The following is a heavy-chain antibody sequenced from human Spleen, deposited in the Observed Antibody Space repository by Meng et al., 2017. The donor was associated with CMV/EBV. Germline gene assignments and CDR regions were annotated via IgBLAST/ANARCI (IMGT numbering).Heavy chain of an antibody. V-gene: IGHV5-51*01. CDR1: GYSFSNYW. CDR3: AKSGDCTSSSCLGGFDY. D-gene: IGHD2-2*01. Sequence: GESLKISCKGSGYSFSNYWIGWVRQMPGKGLEWMGIIFPRDSDTRYSPSFQGQVSTSVDKSISTAYLQWSSLKASDTATYYCAKSGDCTSSSCLGGFDYWGQGTLVTVSS. J-gene: IGHJ4*02. CDR2: IFPRDSDT.